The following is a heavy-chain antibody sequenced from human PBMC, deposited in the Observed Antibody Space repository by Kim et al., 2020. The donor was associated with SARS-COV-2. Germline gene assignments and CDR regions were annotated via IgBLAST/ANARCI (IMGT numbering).Heavy chain of an antibody. Sequence: GGSLRLSCEVSGFIFSNYWMHWVRQAPGKGLVWVSRIYNDGTRTFYADSEKGRFTISRDNAKNTLYLQMNSLRAEDTAVYYCARGMIVEYGMDVGGQGTTVTVSS. CDR2: IYNDGTRT. D-gene: IGHD3-22*01. CDR3: ARGMIVEYGMDV. CDR1: GFIFSNYW. V-gene: IGHV3-74*01. J-gene: IGHJ6*02.